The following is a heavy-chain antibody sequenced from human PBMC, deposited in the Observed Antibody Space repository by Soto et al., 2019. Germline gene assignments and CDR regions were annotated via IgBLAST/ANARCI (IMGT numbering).Heavy chain of an antibody. J-gene: IGHJ6*01. Sequence: XETLSLTCAFSVYSISSGYYWGWIRQPPGMGLEWIATMHHSGSTYYNPSLKSRVTISLDTSKNQFSLNLRSVTAADTAVYYCAKTWGQGYYYFGLDVWGQGTTVTVSS. D-gene: IGHD3-16*01. V-gene: IGHV4-38-2*01. CDR3: AKTWGQGYYYFGLDV. CDR2: MHHSGST. CDR1: VYSISSGYY.